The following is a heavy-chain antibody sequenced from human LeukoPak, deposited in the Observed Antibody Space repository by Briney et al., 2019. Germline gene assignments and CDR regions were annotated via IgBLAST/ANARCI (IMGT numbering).Heavy chain of an antibody. CDR2: INPNSAGT. Sequence: ASVKVSCKASGYTFTGYYMHWVRQAPGQGLEWMGWINPNSAGTNYAQKFQGRVTMTRDTSLSTAYMELSRLRYDDTAVYYSARSAREEYQLLRFDYWGQGNLVTVYS. CDR3: ARSAREEYQLLRFDY. V-gene: IGHV1-2*02. CDR1: GYTFTGYY. J-gene: IGHJ4*02. D-gene: IGHD2-2*01.